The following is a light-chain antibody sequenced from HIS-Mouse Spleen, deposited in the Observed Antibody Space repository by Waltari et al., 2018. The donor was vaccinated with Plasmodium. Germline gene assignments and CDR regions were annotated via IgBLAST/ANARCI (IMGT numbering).Light chain of an antibody. CDR2: EGS. CDR1: SSDVGRYTL. J-gene: IGLJ1*01. V-gene: IGLV2-23*01. Sequence: QSALTQPASVSGSPGPSITISCTGTSSDVGRYTLVSWYQQHPGKAPKRMIYEGSKRPSGVSNRFSGSKSGNTASLTISGLQAEDEADYYCCSYAGSSTYVFGTGTKVTVL. CDR3: CSYAGSSTYV.